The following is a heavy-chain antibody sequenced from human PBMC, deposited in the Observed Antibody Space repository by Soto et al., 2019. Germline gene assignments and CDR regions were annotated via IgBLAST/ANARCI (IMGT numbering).Heavy chain of an antibody. V-gene: IGHV3-11*01. CDR2: ISSGGSTR. CDR3: ARGYNDFVNGYDRGFFYI. Sequence: QVQVVESGGGLVSPGGSLRLSCEVSGFSLSDYYMNWIRQVPGKGLEWISYISSGGSTRYYADSVKGRFTISRDNPTNSLSLQMDSLKAEDTAVYYCARGYNDFVNGYDRGFFYIWGRGAVVNVSS. CDR1: GFSLSDYY. D-gene: IGHD3-3*01. J-gene: IGHJ3*02.